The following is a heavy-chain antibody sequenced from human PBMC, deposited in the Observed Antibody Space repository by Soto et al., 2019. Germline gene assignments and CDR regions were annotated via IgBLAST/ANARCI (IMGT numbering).Heavy chain of an antibody. J-gene: IGHJ4*02. D-gene: IGHD3-3*01. Sequence: QITLNESGPTQVMPRRSLTLTCTFSGFSLTTSGVGVGWIRQSPGKAPEWLALIYWDDDKRYSPSLKSRLTITKDTSMNQVVLTMADLDPADTATYYCAHRVLRTVFGLVTTTAIYFDFWGQGTPVAVSS. CDR1: GFSLTTSGVG. CDR2: IYWDDDK. V-gene: IGHV2-5*02. CDR3: AHRVLRTVFGLVTTTAIYFDF.